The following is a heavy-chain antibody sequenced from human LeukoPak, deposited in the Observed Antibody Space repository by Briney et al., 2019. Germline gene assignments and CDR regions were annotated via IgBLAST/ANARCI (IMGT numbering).Heavy chain of an antibody. Sequence: GGSLRLSCAASEFTFSSYNMNWVRQAPGKGLEWVSSISSSDTYIYYADSVKGRFTISRDNAKNSLYLQMNSLRAEDTAVYYCAREPFWSGYFANLHFDYWGQGTLVTVSS. CDR3: AREPFWSGYFANLHFDY. V-gene: IGHV3-21*01. D-gene: IGHD3-3*01. J-gene: IGHJ4*02. CDR2: ISSSDTYI. CDR1: EFTFSSYN.